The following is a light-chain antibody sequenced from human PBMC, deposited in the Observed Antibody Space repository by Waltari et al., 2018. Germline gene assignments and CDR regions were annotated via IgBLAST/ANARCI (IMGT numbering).Light chain of an antibody. Sequence: QSALTQPPSASGSPGQSVTISCPGPRSDVGGYNYVSWYQQPPGKAPQLMIYEVSKRPSGVPDRFSGSKSGNTASLTVSGLQAEDEADYYCSSYAGSNNLYVFGTGTKVTVL. CDR1: RSDVGGYNY. CDR3: SSYAGSNNLYV. V-gene: IGLV2-8*01. J-gene: IGLJ1*01. CDR2: EVS.